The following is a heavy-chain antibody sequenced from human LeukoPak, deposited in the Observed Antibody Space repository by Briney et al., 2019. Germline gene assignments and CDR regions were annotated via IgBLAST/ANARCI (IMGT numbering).Heavy chain of an antibody. CDR2: INCDGSST. CDR3: ANLWQDY. V-gene: IGHV3-74*01. Sequence: SGGSLRLSCAASGFTFSSYWMHWVRQAPGKGLVWVSHINCDGSSTSYADSVKGRFTISRDNSKNTLYLQMNSLRAEDTAVYYCANLWQDYWGQGTLVTVSS. CDR1: GFTFSSYW. J-gene: IGHJ4*02. D-gene: IGHD3-10*01.